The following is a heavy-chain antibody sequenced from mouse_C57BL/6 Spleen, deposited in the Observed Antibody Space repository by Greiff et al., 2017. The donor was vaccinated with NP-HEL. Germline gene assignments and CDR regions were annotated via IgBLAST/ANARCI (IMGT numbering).Heavy chain of an antibody. D-gene: IGHD1-1*01. J-gene: IGHJ1*03. CDR2: INPGSGGT. CDR1: GYAFTNYL. CDR3: ARTPDYYGSSTGYFDV. Sequence: QVQLQQSGAELVRPGTSVKVSCKASGYAFTNYLIEWVKQRPGQGLEWIGVINPGSGGTNYNEKFKGKATLTADKSSSTAYMQLSSLTSEDSAVYFCARTPDYYGSSTGYFDVWGTGTTVTVSS. V-gene: IGHV1-54*01.